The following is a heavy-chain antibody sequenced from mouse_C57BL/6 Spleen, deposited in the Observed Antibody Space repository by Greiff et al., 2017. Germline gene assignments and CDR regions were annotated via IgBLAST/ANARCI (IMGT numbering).Heavy chain of an antibody. CDR3: ARKRGNWYFDV. CDR2: IWSGGST. J-gene: IGHJ1*03. Sequence: QVHVKQSGPGLVQPSQSLSITCTVSGFSLTSYGVHWVRQSPGKGLEWLGVIWSGGSTDYNAAFISRLSISKDNSKSQVFFKMNSLQADDTAIYYCARKRGNWYFDVWGTGTTVTVSS. CDR1: GFSLTSYG. V-gene: IGHV2-2*01.